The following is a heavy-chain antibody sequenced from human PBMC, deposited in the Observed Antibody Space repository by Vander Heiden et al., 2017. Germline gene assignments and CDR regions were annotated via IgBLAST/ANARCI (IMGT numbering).Heavy chain of an antibody. Sequence: QLQLQESGPGLVKASETLSLTCTVPGDSINNRYFWDWSRQPPGKGLEWVASIDYSGWSYYNPSLKSRVTISIDTSSNQFSLSLSSVSAADTAVYYCVRRAVGAMGDWGQGILVTVSS. CDR2: IDYSGWS. CDR3: VRRAVGAMGD. CDR1: GDSINNRYF. D-gene: IGHD1-26*01. V-gene: IGHV4-39*01. J-gene: IGHJ4*02.